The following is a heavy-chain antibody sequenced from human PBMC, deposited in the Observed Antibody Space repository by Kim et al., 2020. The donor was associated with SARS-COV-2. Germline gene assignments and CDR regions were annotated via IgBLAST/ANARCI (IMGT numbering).Heavy chain of an antibody. CDR1: GGSISSYY. Sequence: SETLSLTCTVSGGSISSYYWSWIRQPPGKGLEWIGYIYYSGSTNYNPSLKSRVTISVDTSKNQFSLKLSSVTAADTAVYYCARASSSWYFSAQYYYYGMDVWGQGTTVTVSS. D-gene: IGHD6-13*01. CDR3: ARASSSWYFSAQYYYYGMDV. CDR2: IYYSGST. J-gene: IGHJ6*02. V-gene: IGHV4-59*13.